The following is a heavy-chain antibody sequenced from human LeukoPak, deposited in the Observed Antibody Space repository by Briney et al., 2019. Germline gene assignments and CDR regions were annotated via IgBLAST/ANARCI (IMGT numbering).Heavy chain of an antibody. J-gene: IGHJ3*02. CDR1: GFTFSSYA. Sequence: GGSLRLSCAASGFTFSSYAMSWVRQAPGKGLEWVSAISGSGGSTYYADSVKGRFTISRDNSKNTLYLQMNSLRAEDTAVYYCAKDMITFGGVPGAFDIWGQGTMVTVSS. D-gene: IGHD3-16*01. CDR3: AKDMITFGGVPGAFDI. CDR2: ISGSGGST. V-gene: IGHV3-23*01.